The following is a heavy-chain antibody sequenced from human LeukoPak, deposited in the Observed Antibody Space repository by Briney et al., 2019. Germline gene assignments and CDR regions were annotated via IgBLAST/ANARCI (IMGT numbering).Heavy chain of an antibody. D-gene: IGHD5-18*01. Sequence: ASVKVSCKASGYTFTAYYMHWVRQAPGQGLEWMGWINPNSGDTDFAQKFQGRVTMTTDTSIGTGYMELSRLRSDDTAVYFCASSPHSSGLVAFDYWGQGTLVAASS. J-gene: IGHJ4*02. V-gene: IGHV1-2*02. CDR3: ASSPHSSGLVAFDY. CDR2: INPNSGDT. CDR1: GYTFTAYY.